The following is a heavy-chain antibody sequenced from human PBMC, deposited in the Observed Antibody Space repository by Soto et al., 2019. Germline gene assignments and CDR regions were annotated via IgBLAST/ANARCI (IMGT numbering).Heavy chain of an antibody. CDR3: ARSVLLVLATLYYYYCGLDV. V-gene: IGHV1-3*01. J-gene: IGHJ6*02. Sequence: ASANVSRKASGYSLRSHAMHWVRQAPGQRLERMGRINAGEGNTRYSQKCQGRRTINRATTTSTAYLELSSLRSEGTAVYYCARSVLLVLATLYYYYCGLDVWCQGTTVTVCS. CDR1: GYSLRSHA. CDR2: INAGEGNT. D-gene: IGHD2-8*01.